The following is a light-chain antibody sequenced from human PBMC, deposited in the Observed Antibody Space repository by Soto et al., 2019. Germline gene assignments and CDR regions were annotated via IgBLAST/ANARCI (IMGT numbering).Light chain of an antibody. J-gene: IGKJ4*01. V-gene: IGKV3-20*01. CDR1: QSVSNN. Sequence: EIVMTQSPATLSVSPGETATLSCRASQSVSNNVAWYQQKPGQAPRLLIYGASSRATGIPDRFSGSGSGTDFTLTISRLEPEDFAVYYCQQYGSSPLTFGGGTKVDIK. CDR3: QQYGSSPLT. CDR2: GAS.